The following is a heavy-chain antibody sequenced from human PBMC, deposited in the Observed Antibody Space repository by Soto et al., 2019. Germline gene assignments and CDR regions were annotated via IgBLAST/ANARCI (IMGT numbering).Heavy chain of an antibody. Sequence: SETLSLTCAVYGGSFSCYYWSWIRQPPGKGLEWIGEINHSGSTNYNPSLKGRVTISVDTSKNQFSLKLSSVTAADTAVYYCARGPRRRDGYNPWYFDYWGQGTLVTVSS. J-gene: IGHJ4*02. CDR3: ARGPRRRDGYNPWYFDY. CDR1: GGSFSCYY. D-gene: IGHD5-12*01. V-gene: IGHV4-34*01. CDR2: INHSGST.